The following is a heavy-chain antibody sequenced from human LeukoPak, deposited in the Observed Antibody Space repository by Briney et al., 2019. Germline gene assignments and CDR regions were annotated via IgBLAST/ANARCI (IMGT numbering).Heavy chain of an antibody. V-gene: IGHV3-30*02. CDR3: AKGYHNSWYSDYMDV. Sequence: PGGPLRLSCAASGFTFSDYGMHWVRQAPGKGLEWVTFIRYDGSNKYYADSVKGRFTISRDNSKNMLYLQMNSLRAEDTALYYCAKGYHNSWYSDYMDVWGKGTTVTVSS. D-gene: IGHD6-13*01. CDR2: IRYDGSNK. CDR1: GFTFSDYG. J-gene: IGHJ6*03.